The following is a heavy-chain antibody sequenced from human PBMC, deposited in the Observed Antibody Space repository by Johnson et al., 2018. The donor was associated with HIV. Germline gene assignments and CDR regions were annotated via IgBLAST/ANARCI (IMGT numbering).Heavy chain of an antibody. Sequence: VQLVESGGGLVQPGGSLRLSCAASGYSVTGYNMNWVRQAPVKGLEWVSVIYSGGSTYYADSVMGRLSISRDNSKNTLYLQMRADDTAVYYCAKDLGGYSGGWYVDALDIWGQGTMVTVSS. CDR2: IYSGGST. V-gene: IGHV3-66*02. CDR1: GYSVTGYN. D-gene: IGHD6-19*01. J-gene: IGHJ3*02. CDR3: AKDLGGYSGGWYVDALDI.